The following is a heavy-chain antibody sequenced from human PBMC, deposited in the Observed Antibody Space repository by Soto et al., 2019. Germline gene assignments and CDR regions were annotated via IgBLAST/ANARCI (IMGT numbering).Heavy chain of an antibody. V-gene: IGHV1-3*01. J-gene: IGHJ6*02. Sequence: QVQLVQSGAEVKKPGASVKVSCKASGYTFTSYAMHWVRQAPGQRLEWMGWINAGNGSTKYSQTFQDRVTITRDTAASTAYMELSSLRSEDTAVYYCARGEQLGIGYYYYGMDVWGPGTTVTVSS. CDR1: GYTFTSYA. D-gene: IGHD6-6*01. CDR2: INAGNGST. CDR3: ARGEQLGIGYYYYGMDV.